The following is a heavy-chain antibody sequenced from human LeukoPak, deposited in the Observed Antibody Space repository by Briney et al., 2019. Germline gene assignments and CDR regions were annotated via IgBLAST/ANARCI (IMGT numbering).Heavy chain of an antibody. J-gene: IGHJ3*02. V-gene: IGHV4-59*01. CDR1: GGSISSYY. CDR3: ARELGYCGGDCSVSVGVLDI. Sequence: PSETLSLTCTVSGGSISSYYWSWIRQPPGKGLEWIGYIYYSGSTNYNPSLKSRVTISVDTSKNQFSLKLTSVTAADTAVYYCARELGYCGGDCSVSVGVLDIWGQGTMVTVSS. D-gene: IGHD2-21*02. CDR2: IYYSGST.